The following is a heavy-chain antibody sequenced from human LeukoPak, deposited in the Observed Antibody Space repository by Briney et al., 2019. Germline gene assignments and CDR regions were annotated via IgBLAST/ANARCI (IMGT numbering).Heavy chain of an antibody. J-gene: IGHJ4*01. CDR1: GGSISSYY. Sequence: PSETLSLTCTVSGGSISSYYWSWIRQPPGKGLEWIGYIYYSGSTNYNPSLKSRVTISVDTSKNQFSLKLSSVTAADTAVYYCAGGRKYYHILACYVGEYYLDYWGQGTLVTVPS. D-gene: IGHD3-9*01. V-gene: IGHV4-59*01. CDR3: AGGRKYYHILACYVGEYYLDY. CDR2: IYYSGST.